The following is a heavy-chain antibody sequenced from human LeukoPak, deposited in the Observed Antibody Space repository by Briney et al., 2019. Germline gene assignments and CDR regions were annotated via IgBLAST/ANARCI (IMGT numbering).Heavy chain of an antibody. D-gene: IGHD3-22*01. CDR1: GGFISSSSYY. CDR2: IYYTAST. Sequence: SETLSLTCTISGGFISSSSYYWGWIRQPPGKGLEWIGDIYYTASTYYNASLKSRVSISIDTSNNHFSLKLSSVTAADTALYYCARRRYYDSTGYLDWGQGTLVTVSS. CDR3: ARRRYYDSTGYLD. J-gene: IGHJ1*01. V-gene: IGHV4-39*02.